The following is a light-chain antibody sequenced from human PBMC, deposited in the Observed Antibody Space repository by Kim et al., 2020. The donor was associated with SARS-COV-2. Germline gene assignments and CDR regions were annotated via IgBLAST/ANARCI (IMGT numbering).Light chain of an antibody. CDR2: QDT. Sequence: VSPGQTASITCSGDKVGNKYACWYQQKPGQSPVLVIYQDTKRPSGIPERFSGSNSGNTATLTISVTQAMDEADYYCQTWDRGNDVVFGGGTKLTVL. CDR1: KVGNKY. V-gene: IGLV3-1*01. J-gene: IGLJ2*01. CDR3: QTWDRGNDVV.